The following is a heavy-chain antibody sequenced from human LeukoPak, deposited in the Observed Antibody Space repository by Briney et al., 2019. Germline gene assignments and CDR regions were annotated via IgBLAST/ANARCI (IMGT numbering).Heavy chain of an antibody. CDR3: ARALSSSSGY. Sequence: PGRSLRLSCAASGFTFSSYVMHWVRQAPGKGLEWVAVISYDGSNKYYADSVKGRFTISRDNSKNTLYLQMNSLRAEDTAVYYCARALSSSSGYWGQGTLVTVSS. CDR2: ISYDGSNK. CDR1: GFTFSSYV. D-gene: IGHD6-6*01. J-gene: IGHJ4*02. V-gene: IGHV3-30-3*01.